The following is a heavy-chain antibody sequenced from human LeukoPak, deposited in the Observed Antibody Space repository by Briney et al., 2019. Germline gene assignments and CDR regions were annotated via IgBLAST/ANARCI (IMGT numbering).Heavy chain of an antibody. J-gene: IGHJ4*02. CDR1: GFTFSSYS. V-gene: IGHV3-21*04. Sequence: GGSLRLSCAASGFTFSSYSMNWVRQAPGKGLEWVSSISSSSNYIYYADSVKDRFTISRDNSKNTLSLQMNSLRAEDTAVYYCAKGRGTTVTSAANYWGQGTLVTVSS. CDR2: ISSSSNYI. CDR3: AKGRGTTVTSAANY. D-gene: IGHD4-17*01.